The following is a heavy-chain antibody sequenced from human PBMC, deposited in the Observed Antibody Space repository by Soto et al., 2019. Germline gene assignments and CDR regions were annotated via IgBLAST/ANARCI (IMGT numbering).Heavy chain of an antibody. CDR2: INAGNGNT. J-gene: IGHJ5*02. V-gene: IGHV1-3*01. CDR3: ARSLGYYYSSGYYYGWFDL. Sequence: ASVKVSCKACGYTFTNYAMHWVRQAPGQRLEWMGWINAGNGNTKYSQKFQGRVTITRDTSASTAYMELSSLRSEDTAVYYCARSLGYYYSSGYYYGWFDLWGQGTLVTVSS. D-gene: IGHD3-22*01. CDR1: GYTFTNYA.